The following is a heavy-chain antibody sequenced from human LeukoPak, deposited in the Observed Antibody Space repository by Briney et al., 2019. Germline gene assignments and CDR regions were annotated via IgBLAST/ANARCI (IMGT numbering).Heavy chain of an antibody. Sequence: GGFLRLSCAASGFTFSNYAMNWVRQAPGKGLEWVSSISSSSYIYYADSVKGRFTISRDNAKNSLYLQMNSLRAEDTAVYYCARAVKSWELPHRGYYGMDVWAKGPRSPSP. CDR3: ARAVKSWELPHRGYYGMDV. V-gene: IGHV3-21*01. J-gene: IGHJ6*02. CDR1: GFTFSNYA. D-gene: IGHD1-26*01. CDR2: ISSSSYI.